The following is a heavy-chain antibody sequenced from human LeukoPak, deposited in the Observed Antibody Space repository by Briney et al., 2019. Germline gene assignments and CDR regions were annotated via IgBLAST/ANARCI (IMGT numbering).Heavy chain of an antibody. CDR3: ARDHLPAGAPGYYMDV. CDR1: GGSVSSHF. D-gene: IGHD4/OR15-4a*01. CDR2: IYNSGIT. J-gene: IGHJ6*03. V-gene: IGHV4-59*02. Sequence: PSETLSLTCTVSGGSVSSHFWSWIRQPPGKGLEWIGYIYNSGITNYNPSLKSRVTMSVDTSKNQFSLMLRSVTAADTAVYYCARDHLPAGAPGYYMDVWGKGTMVTVSS.